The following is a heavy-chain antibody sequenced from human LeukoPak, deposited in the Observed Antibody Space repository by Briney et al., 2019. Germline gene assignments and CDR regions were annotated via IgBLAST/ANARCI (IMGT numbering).Heavy chain of an antibody. CDR1: GFTLSRYW. J-gene: IGHJ4*02. Sequence: PGGSLTLSCAASGFTLSRYWMRWVRQAAGKGLERVANIKQDGSEKSYVDSVKGRFTISRDNAKNSLYLQMNSLRAEDTAVYYCASSAAGIGPDYWGQGTLVSVSS. D-gene: IGHD6-19*01. CDR2: IKQDGSEK. CDR3: ASSAAGIGPDY. V-gene: IGHV3-7*01.